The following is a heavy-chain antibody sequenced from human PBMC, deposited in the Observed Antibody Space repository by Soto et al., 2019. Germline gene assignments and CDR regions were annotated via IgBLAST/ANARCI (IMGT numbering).Heavy chain of an antibody. CDR3: AREAWFGRSSNGPYHD. CDR1: GFTFSNYG. Sequence: QVQLVESGGGVVQPGRSLRLSCAASGFTFSNYGMQWVRQAPGKGLEWVASIWYDGSIEYYADSVKGRLTISRDNSVNTLYLQMDSLRVEDTAVYYCAREAWFGRSSNGPYHDWGQGTLITVSS. V-gene: IGHV3-33*01. J-gene: IGHJ4*02. CDR2: IWYDGSIE. D-gene: IGHD3-10*01.